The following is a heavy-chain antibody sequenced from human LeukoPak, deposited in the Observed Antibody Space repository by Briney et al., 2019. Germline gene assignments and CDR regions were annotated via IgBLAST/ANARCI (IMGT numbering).Heavy chain of an antibody. Sequence: PGGSLRLSCAASGFTLSSYAMSWVRQAPGKGLEWVSGFSETNSGTYYADSVKGRFTISRDNSRNTLYLQMNSLGAEDTAEYFCAKVVRTGNSMFDFWGQGTLVTVTS. CDR3: AKVVRTGNSMFDF. V-gene: IGHV3-23*01. D-gene: IGHD2/OR15-2a*01. CDR1: GFTLSSYA. J-gene: IGHJ4*02. CDR2: FSETNSGT.